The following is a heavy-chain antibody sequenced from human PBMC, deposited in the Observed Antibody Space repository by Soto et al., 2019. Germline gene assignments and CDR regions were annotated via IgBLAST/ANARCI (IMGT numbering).Heavy chain of an antibody. Sequence: GESLKISCQASGYNFATYWIAWVRQMPGKGLEYMGIIYPGNSDARYSPSFQGQVTFSADKSISTAYQHWSSLKASDTAMYYCARHGFYGDYASNYFDPWGQGTLVTVSS. V-gene: IGHV5-51*01. D-gene: IGHD4-17*01. J-gene: IGHJ5*02. CDR2: IYPGNSDA. CDR1: GYNFATYW. CDR3: ARHGFYGDYASNYFDP.